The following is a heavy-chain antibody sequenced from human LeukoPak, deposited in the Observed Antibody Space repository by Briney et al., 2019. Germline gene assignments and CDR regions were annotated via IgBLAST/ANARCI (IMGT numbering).Heavy chain of an antibody. J-gene: IGHJ4*02. CDR2: ISGSGGST. CDR3: AKEMQPAARLRVFDY. V-gene: IGHV3-23*01. Sequence: PGGSLRLSCAASGFTFSNYAMSWVRQAPGKGLEWVSAISGSGGSTYYADSVKGRFTISRDNSKNTLYLQMNSLRAEGTAVYYCAKEMQPAARLRVFDYWGQGTLVTVSS. D-gene: IGHD2-2*01. CDR1: GFTFSNYA.